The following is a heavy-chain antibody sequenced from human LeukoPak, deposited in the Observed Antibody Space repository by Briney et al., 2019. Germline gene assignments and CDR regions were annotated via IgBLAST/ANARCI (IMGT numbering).Heavy chain of an antibody. V-gene: IGHV4-4*02. CDR1: GGSISSSNW. CDR3: ARGEDGYNH. D-gene: IGHD5-24*01. Sequence: PSETLSLTCAVSGGSISSSNWWSWVRQPPGKGLEWIGEFYHSGSTNYNPSLKSRDTISVDTSKNQFSLKLSSVTAADTAVYYCARGEDGYNHWGQGTLVTVSS. CDR2: FYHSGST. J-gene: IGHJ5*02.